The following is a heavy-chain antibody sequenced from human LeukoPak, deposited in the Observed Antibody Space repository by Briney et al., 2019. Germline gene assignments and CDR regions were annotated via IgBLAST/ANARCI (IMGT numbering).Heavy chain of an antibody. CDR2: IHYSGNT. Sequence: SETLSLTCTVSGGSISGYYWAWIRQPPGKVLEWIGYIHYSGNTNYNPSLKSRVTMSVDTSKNQFSLILTSVTAADTAVYYCTKIGNGGLSDYWGQGTLVTVSS. J-gene: IGHJ4*02. CDR1: GGSISGYY. D-gene: IGHD2-8*01. V-gene: IGHV4-59*01. CDR3: TKIGNGGLSDY.